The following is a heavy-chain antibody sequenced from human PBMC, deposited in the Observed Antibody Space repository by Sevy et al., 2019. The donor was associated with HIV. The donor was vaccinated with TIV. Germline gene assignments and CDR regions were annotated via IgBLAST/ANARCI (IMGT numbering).Heavy chain of an antibody. CDR3: VRGAVGSYGMDV. Sequence: GGSQRLSCVGSGFTFTTYSMNWVRQAPGKGLEWVSSISSSSSDICNSDSVKGRITVSRDNAKNSQYLQMNRLRGEDTAVYYCVRGAVGSYGMDVWGQGTTVTVSS. V-gene: IGHV3-21*01. D-gene: IGHD1-26*01. CDR1: GFTFTTYS. J-gene: IGHJ6*01. CDR2: ISSSSSDI.